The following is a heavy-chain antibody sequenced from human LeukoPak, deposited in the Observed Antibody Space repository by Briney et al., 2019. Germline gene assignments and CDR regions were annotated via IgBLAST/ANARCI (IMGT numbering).Heavy chain of an antibody. J-gene: IGHJ1*01. V-gene: IGHV1-2*06. CDR3: ASSGEATVTDAEYFQH. D-gene: IGHD4-17*01. Sequence: GASVKVSCKASGYTFTGYYMHWVRQAPGQGLEWMGRINPNSGGTNYAQKFQGRVTMTRDPSISTAYMELSRLRSDDTAVYYCASSGEATVTDAEYFQHWGQGTLVTVSS. CDR2: INPNSGGT. CDR1: GYTFTGYY.